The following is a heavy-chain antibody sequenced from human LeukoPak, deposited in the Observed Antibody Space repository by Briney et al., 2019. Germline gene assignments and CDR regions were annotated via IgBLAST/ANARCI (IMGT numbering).Heavy chain of an antibody. CDR1: GFTFSSYG. D-gene: IGHD1-1*01. Sequence: GGSLRLSYAASGFTFSSYGMHWVRQAPGKGLEWVAVISYDGSNKYYADSVKGRFTISRDNSKNTLYLQMNSLRAEDTAVYYCAKLTIDYYYGMDVWGQGTTVTVSS. V-gene: IGHV3-30*18. CDR3: AKLTIDYYYGMDV. CDR2: ISYDGSNK. J-gene: IGHJ6*02.